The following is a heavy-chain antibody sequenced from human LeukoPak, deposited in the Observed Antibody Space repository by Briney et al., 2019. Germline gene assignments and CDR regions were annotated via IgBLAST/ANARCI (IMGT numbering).Heavy chain of an antibody. V-gene: IGHV3-48*03. D-gene: IGHD4-17*01. Sequence: PGGSLRLSCAASGFTFSSYEMNWVRQAPGKGLEWVSYISSSGSTIYYADSVKGRFTISRDNAKNSLYLQMNSLRAEDTAVYYCARGITVTTYGCDYWGQGTVVTVSA. CDR3: ARGITVTTYGCDY. CDR2: ISSSGSTI. J-gene: IGHJ4*02. CDR1: GFTFSSYE.